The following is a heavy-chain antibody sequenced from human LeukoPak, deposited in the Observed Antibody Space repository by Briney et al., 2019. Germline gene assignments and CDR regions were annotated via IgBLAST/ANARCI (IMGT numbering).Heavy chain of an antibody. D-gene: IGHD6-13*01. Sequence: SVKLSCKASGGTFSSYAISWVRQAPGQGLEWMGGIIPIFGTANYAQKFQGRVTITADKSTSTAYMELSSLRSKDTAVYYCASGGYSSSWYIRGYYYYYMDVWGKGTTVTVSS. CDR3: ASGGYSSSWYIRGYYYYYMDV. CDR1: GGTFSSYA. J-gene: IGHJ6*03. CDR2: IIPIFGTA. V-gene: IGHV1-69*06.